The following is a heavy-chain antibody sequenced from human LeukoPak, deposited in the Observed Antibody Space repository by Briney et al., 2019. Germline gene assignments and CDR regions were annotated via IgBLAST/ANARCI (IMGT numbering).Heavy chain of an antibody. J-gene: IGHJ4*02. V-gene: IGHV4-38-2*02. CDR3: ASYKTYYDSSGNPFDY. CDR1: GYSISSAYS. CDR2: IYHNGNT. Sequence: SETLSLTCTVFGYSISSAYSWGWIRQPPGKGLEWIGSIYHNGNTYYNSSLRSRGTISVETFENQFSLKLSSVPAADTAVYYCASYKTYYDSSGNPFDYWGQGTLVTVSS. D-gene: IGHD3-22*01.